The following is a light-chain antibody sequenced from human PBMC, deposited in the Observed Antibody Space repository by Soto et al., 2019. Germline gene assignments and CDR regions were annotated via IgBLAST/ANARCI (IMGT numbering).Light chain of an antibody. V-gene: IGLV2-14*01. J-gene: IGLJ2*01. CDR1: GSDVGAHNY. CDR2: EVS. Sequence: QSALTQPASVSGSTGQSITLSCTGTGSDVGAHNYVSWYQQHPGKTPKLMIYEVSNRPSGVSNRFSGSKSGNTASLTISGLQAEDEADYYCSSYTTSSTIVFGGGTKVTVL. CDR3: SSYTTSSTIV.